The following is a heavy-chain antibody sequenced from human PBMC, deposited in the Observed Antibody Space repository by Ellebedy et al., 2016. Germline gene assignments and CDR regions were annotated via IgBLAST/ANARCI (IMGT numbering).Heavy chain of an antibody. CDR2: ISSSSSYI. CDR3: ARDIADSGTFDI. D-gene: IGHD2-15*01. J-gene: IGHJ3*02. CDR1: GFTFSSYS. V-gene: IGHV3-21*01. Sequence: GGSLRLSCAASGFTFSSYSMNWVRQAPGKGLEWVSSISSSSSYIYYADSVKGRFTISRDNAKNSLYLQMNSLRAEDTAVYYCARDIADSGTFDIWGQGTMVTVSS.